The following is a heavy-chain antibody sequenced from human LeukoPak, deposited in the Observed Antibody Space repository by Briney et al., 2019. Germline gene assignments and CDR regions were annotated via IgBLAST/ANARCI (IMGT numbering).Heavy chain of an antibody. CDR3: AKDSAKKYDDY. CDR2: ISGRSDST. D-gene: IGHD2/OR15-2a*01. J-gene: IGHJ4*02. V-gene: IGHV3-23*01. CDR1: GFTFSTYA. Sequence: GGSLRLSCAASGFTFSTYAMSWVRQAPGKGLEWVSGISGRSDSTYYADSVKGRFTISRDNFKNALYLQMNSLRAEDTAVYYCAKDSAKKYDDYWGQGTLVTVSS.